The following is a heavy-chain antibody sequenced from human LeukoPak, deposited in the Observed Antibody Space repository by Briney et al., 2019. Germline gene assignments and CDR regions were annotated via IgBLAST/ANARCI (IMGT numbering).Heavy chain of an antibody. J-gene: IGHJ4*02. CDR3: ASVFLRYDSSGYYYFDY. CDR1: GYTFRDYS. Sequence: GGSLRLSCAASGYTFRDYSVNWVRQVPGKGLEWVSSISSTGSYIYYAASVKGRFTISRDNAKNSLFLQMNSLRAEDTAVYYCASVFLRYDSSGYYYFDYWGQGTLVTVSS. D-gene: IGHD3-22*01. V-gene: IGHV3-21*01. CDR2: ISSTGSYI.